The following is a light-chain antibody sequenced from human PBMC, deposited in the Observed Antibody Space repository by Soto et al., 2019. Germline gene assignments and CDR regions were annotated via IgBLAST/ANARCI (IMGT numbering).Light chain of an antibody. V-gene: IGLV2-14*01. J-gene: IGLJ3*02. CDR3: GSYTSSSAQV. CDR1: SSDVGGYNY. Sequence: QSALTQPASVSGSPGQSITISCTGTSSDVGGYNYVSWYQQHPGIAPKLMIYEVSNRPSGVSNRFSGSKSGNTASLTISGLQAEDEADYYCGSYTSSSAQVFGGGTQLTVL. CDR2: EVS.